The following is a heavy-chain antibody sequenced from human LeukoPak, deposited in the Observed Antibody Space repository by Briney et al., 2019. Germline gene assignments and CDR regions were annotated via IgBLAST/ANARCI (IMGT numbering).Heavy chain of an antibody. CDR2: ISGSGGST. V-gene: IGHV3-23*01. Sequence: GGSLRLSCAASGFTFSSYAMSWVRQAPGKGLEWVSAISGSGGSTYYADSVKGRFTISRDNSKNTLYLQMNSLRAEDTAVYYCAKRVAAMGGKGPLDYWGQGTLVTVSS. CDR3: AKRVAAMGGKGPLDY. D-gene: IGHD5-18*01. CDR1: GFTFSSYA. J-gene: IGHJ4*02.